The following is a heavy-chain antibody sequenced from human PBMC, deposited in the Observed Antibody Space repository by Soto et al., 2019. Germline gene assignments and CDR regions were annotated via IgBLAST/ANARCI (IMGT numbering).Heavy chain of an antibody. Sequence: ASVKVSCKASGYTFTSYYMHWVRQAPGQGLEWMGIINPSGGSTSYAQKFQGRVTMTRDTSTSTVYMELSSLRSEDTAVYYCARETPFIAVARNSNLTYYYYGMDVWGQGTKVTVSS. CDR1: GYTFTSYY. V-gene: IGHV1-46*01. J-gene: IGHJ6*02. CDR3: ARETPFIAVARNSNLTYYYYGMDV. CDR2: INPSGGST. D-gene: IGHD6-19*01.